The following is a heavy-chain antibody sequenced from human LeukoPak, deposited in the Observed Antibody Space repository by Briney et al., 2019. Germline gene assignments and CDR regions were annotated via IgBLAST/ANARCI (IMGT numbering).Heavy chain of an antibody. CDR2: ISSSSSTI. CDR3: ARDRGYCSGGSCYWDYYYYYYGMDV. Sequence: GGSLRLSCAASGFTFSSYSMNWVRQAPGKGLEWVSYISSSSSTIYYADSVKGRFTISRDNAKNSLYLQMNSLRAEDTAVYYCARDRGYCSGGSCYWDYYYYYYGMDVWGQGTTVTVSS. CDR1: GFTFSSYS. J-gene: IGHJ6*02. V-gene: IGHV3-48*04. D-gene: IGHD2-15*01.